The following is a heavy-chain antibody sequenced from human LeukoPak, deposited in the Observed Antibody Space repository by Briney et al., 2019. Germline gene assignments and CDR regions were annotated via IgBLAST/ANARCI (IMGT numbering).Heavy chain of an antibody. V-gene: IGHV3-21*01. CDR1: GFTFSNFW. CDR3: ARAKVAYGMDV. J-gene: IGHJ6*02. Sequence: GGSLRLSCAASGFTFSNFWMSWVRQAPGKGLEWVSSISSSSSYIYYADSVKGRFTISRDNAKNSLYLQMNSLRAEDTAVYYCARAKVAYGMDVWGQGTTVTVSS. CDR2: ISSSSSYI. D-gene: IGHD5-12*01.